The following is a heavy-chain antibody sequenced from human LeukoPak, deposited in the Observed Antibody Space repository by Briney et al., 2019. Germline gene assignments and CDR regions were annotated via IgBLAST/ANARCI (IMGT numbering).Heavy chain of an antibody. CDR1: GYSLTEVS. J-gene: IGHJ4*02. V-gene: IGHV1-24*01. CDR3: ATEIVGYGDVNYFDS. D-gene: IGHD4-17*01. CDR2: FAPGDGET. Sequence: GASVKVSCKLSGYSLTEVSMHWVRQAPGKGLEWMGGFAPGDGETIYAQNFQGRLIVTEDTSTDTAYMELSSLRSDDTAVYYCATEIVGYGDVNYFDSWGQGTLVTVSS.